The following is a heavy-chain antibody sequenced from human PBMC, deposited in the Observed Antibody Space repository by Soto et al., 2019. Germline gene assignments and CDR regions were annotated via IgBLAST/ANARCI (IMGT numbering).Heavy chain of an antibody. CDR1: GGSISSSNW. CDR3: ARGAGATTILFDY. V-gene: IGHV4-4*02. J-gene: IGHJ4*02. D-gene: IGHD1-26*01. CDR2: IYHSGST. Sequence: QVQLQESGPGLVKPSGTLSLTCAVSGGSISSSNWWSWVRQPPGKGLEWIGEIYHSGSTNYNPSLKIRVTISVDKSKDQFSLKLSSVTAADTAVYYCARGAGATTILFDYWGQGTLVTVSS.